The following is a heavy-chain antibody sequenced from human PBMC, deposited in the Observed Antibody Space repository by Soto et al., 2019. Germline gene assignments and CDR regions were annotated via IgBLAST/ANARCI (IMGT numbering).Heavy chain of an antibody. V-gene: IGHV1-18*01. Sequence: QVQLVQSGAEVREPGASVKVSCKASGYTFTNYGVSWVRQAPGQGLEWMGWIGGYKGNTNYAQKLQGRVTLTTDTSTGTAYMERRSLRSDDTAGYYCAPHTLDTGMPSGYWGQGTLVTVSS. CDR1: GYTFTNYG. CDR3: APHTLDTGMPSGY. J-gene: IGHJ4*02. D-gene: IGHD5-18*01. CDR2: IGGYKGNT.